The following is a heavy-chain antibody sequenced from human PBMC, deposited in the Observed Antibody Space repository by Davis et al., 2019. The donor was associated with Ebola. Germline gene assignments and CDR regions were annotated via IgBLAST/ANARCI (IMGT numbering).Heavy chain of an antibody. D-gene: IGHD5-18*01. CDR3: AKDGDTATYYYYYYGMDV. J-gene: IGHJ6*02. CDR1: GFTFSSYG. V-gene: IGHV3-30*18. CDR2: ISYDGSNK. Sequence: GGSLRLSCAASGFTFSSYGMHWVRPAPGKGLEWVAVISYDGSNKYYADSVKGRFTISRDNSKNTLYLQMNSLRAEDTAVYYCAKDGDTATYYYYYYGMDVWGQGTTVTVSS.